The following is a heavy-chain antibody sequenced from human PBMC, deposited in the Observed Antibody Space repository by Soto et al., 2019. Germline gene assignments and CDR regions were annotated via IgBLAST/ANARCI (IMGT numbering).Heavy chain of an antibody. D-gene: IGHD1-1*01. V-gene: IGHV1-18*01. CDR2: ISAHNGNT. CDR3: ARGRYGDY. CDR1: GYTFTSYG. J-gene: IGHJ4*02. Sequence: QVHLVQSGAEVKKPGASVKVSCKGSGYTFTSYGITWVRQAPGQGLEWMGWISAHNGNTDYAQKLQGRVTVTRDPAPRTAYMEVRSLLCEGPAVYYCARGRYGDYWGQGALVTVSS.